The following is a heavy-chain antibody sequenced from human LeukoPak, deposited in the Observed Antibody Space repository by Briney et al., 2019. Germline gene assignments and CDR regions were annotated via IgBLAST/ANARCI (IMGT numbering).Heavy chain of an antibody. Sequence: PSETLSLTCTVSGGSISSSSYYWGGLRQPPGKGLEWIGSIYYSGSTYYNPSLKSRVTISVDTSKNQFSLKLSSVTAADTAVYYCARQTYYYDSSGYYYFFDYWGQGTLVTVSS. CDR2: IYYSGST. J-gene: IGHJ4*02. D-gene: IGHD3-22*01. CDR3: ARQTYYYDSSGYYYFFDY. CDR1: GGSISSSSYY. V-gene: IGHV4-39*01.